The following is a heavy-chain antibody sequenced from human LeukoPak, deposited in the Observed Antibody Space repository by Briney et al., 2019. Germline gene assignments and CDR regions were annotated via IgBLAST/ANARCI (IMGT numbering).Heavy chain of an antibody. CDR1: GFTVSTNY. D-gene: IGHD3-22*01. Sequence: GGSLRLSCAASGFTVSTNYMSWVRQAPGKGLEWVSIIYSGGSVYYADSVKGRFTISRDSFKNSLYLQMNSLRAEDTALYYCAKNSDSSGTYFDHWGQGTLVTVSS. J-gene: IGHJ4*02. CDR2: IYSGGSV. CDR3: AKNSDSSGTYFDH. V-gene: IGHV3-53*01.